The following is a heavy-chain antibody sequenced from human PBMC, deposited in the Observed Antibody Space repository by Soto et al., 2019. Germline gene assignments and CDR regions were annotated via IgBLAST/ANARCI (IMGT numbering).Heavy chain of an antibody. J-gene: IGHJ6*03. CDR2: IRSKANSYAT. D-gene: IGHD5-12*01. V-gene: IGHV3-73*01. CDR1: WVTFVGSA. CDR3: TRLWDSGYDLSYYYYYMDV. Sequence: GRPLRLRRGAAWVTFVGSAMHWVRQASRKGLEWVGRIRSKANSYATAYAASVKGRFTISRDDSKNTAYLQMNSLKTEDTAVYYCTRLWDSGYDLSYYYYYMDVWGKGTTVTVSS.